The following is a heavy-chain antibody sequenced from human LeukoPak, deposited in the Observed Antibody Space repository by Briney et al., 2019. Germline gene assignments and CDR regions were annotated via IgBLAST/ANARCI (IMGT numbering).Heavy chain of an antibody. D-gene: IGHD2-8*02. CDR3: ATDLLAKPWFDP. CDR1: GGTFSSYA. CDR2: IIPIFGTA. V-gene: IGHV1-69*01. J-gene: IGHJ5*02. Sequence: SVKVSCKASGGTFSSYAISWVRQAPGQGLEWMGGIIPIFGTANYAQKFQGRVTITADESTSTAYMELSSLRSEDTAVYYCATDLLAKPWFDPWGQGTLVTVSS.